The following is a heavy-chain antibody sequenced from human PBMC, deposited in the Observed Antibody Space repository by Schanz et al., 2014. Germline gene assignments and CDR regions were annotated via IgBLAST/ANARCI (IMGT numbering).Heavy chain of an antibody. J-gene: IGHJ6*02. CDR1: GFTFNSYA. CDR2: IKQDGSEK. Sequence: VELVESGGGVVQPGRSLRLSCAASGFTFNSYAMHWVRQAPGKGLEWVANIKQDGSEKYYVDSVKGRFTISRDNAKNSLYLQMNSLRAEDSSVCYCASQPFSLYGMDVWGHGTTVTVSS. V-gene: IGHV3-7*01. CDR3: ASQPFSLYGMDV.